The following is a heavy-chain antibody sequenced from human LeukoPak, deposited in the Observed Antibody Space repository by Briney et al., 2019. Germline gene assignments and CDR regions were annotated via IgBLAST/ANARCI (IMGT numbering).Heavy chain of an antibody. CDR1: GYTFTSYA. V-gene: IGHV1-2*04. CDR2: INPNSGGT. D-gene: IGHD3-22*01. J-gene: IGHJ3*02. Sequence: ASVKVSCKASGYTFTSYAMNWVRQAPGQGLEWMGWINPNSGGTNYAQKFQGWVTMTRDTSISTAYMELSRLRSDDTAVYYCARERLGYYYDSSGGGAFDIWGQGTMVTVSS. CDR3: ARERLGYYYDSSGGGAFDI.